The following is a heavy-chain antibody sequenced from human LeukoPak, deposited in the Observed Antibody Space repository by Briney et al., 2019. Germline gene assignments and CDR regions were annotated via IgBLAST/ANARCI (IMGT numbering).Heavy chain of an antibody. CDR1: GGSFSGYY. CDR3: ARVSSSWYGRAFDI. V-gene: IGHV4-34*01. CDR2: INHSGST. J-gene: IGHJ3*02. D-gene: IGHD6-13*01. Sequence: KPSETLSLTCAVYGGSFSGYYWSWIRQPPGKGLEWIGEINHSGSTNYNPSLKSRVTISVDTSKNQFSLKLSSVTAAGTAVYYCARVSSSWYGRAFDIWGQGTMVTVSS.